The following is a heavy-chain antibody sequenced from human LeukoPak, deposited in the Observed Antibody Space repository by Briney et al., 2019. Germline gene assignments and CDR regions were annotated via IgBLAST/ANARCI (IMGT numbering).Heavy chain of an antibody. CDR1: GFTFSSYS. J-gene: IGHJ4*02. Sequence: GGSLRLSCAASGFTFSSYSMHWVRQAPGKGLEWVSLISADGGSTFSADSVKGRFSISRDNSKNSLYLQMNSLRSEDTAMYYCAKESGKFDYWGQGTLVAVSS. V-gene: IGHV3-43*02. D-gene: IGHD1-1*01. CDR3: AKESGKFDY. CDR2: ISADGGST.